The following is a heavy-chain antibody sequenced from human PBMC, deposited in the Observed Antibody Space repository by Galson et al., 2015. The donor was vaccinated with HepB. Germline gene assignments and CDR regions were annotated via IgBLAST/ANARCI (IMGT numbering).Heavy chain of an antibody. D-gene: IGHD6-19*01. CDR2: IDWDDDK. CDR1: GFSLSTSGMC. V-gene: IGHV2-70*01. Sequence: PALVKPTQTLTLTCTFSGFSLSTSGMCVSWIRQPPGKALEWLALIDWDDDKYYSTSLKTRLTISKDTSKNQVVLTMTNMDPVDTATYYCARSRGGWASHDAFDIWGQGTMVTVSS. CDR3: ARSRGGWASHDAFDI. J-gene: IGHJ3*02.